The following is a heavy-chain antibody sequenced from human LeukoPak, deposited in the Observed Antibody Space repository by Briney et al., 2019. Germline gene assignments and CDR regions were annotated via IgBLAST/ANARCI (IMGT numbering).Heavy chain of an antibody. Sequence: PSQTLSLTCTLSGGSISSGGYYWSWIRQPPGKGLEWIRYIYYSGSTNYNPSLKSRVTISVDTSKNQFSLKLSSVTAADTAVYYCARGGYDILTGYFYYFDYWGQGTLVTVSS. V-gene: IGHV4-61*08. D-gene: IGHD3-9*01. J-gene: IGHJ4*02. CDR2: IYYSGST. CDR1: GGSISSGGYY. CDR3: ARGGYDILTGYFYYFDY.